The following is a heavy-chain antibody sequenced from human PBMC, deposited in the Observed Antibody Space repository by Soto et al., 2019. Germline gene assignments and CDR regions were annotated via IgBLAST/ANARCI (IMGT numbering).Heavy chain of an antibody. J-gene: IGHJ4*02. Sequence: PSETLSLTCVVSSYSISSGNLWGWIRQPPGKGLEWLAYMSYSGTTYYNPSLKSRVTMSIDTSKNQFSLRLSSVTAVDTAVYYCGRLPRLGDPFDYWGQGILVTVYS. CDR2: MSYSGTT. V-gene: IGHV4-28*01. CDR3: GRLPRLGDPFDY. D-gene: IGHD3-16*01. CDR1: SYSISSGNL.